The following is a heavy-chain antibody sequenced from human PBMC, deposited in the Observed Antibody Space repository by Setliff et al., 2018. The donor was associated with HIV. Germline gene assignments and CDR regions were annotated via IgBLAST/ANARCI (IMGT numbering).Heavy chain of an antibody. CDR3: TRDGGEY. D-gene: IGHD3-16*01. CDR1: GGSISSSTYY. Sequence: SETLSLTCTVSGGSISSSTYYWGWIRQPPGKGLEWIGSIYYSGNTYYNPSLKSRFTVSRDNAENSVYLQMNGLRVDDTALYYCTRDGGEYWGEGTLVTVSS. CDR2: IYYSGNT. J-gene: IGHJ4*02. V-gene: IGHV4-39*02.